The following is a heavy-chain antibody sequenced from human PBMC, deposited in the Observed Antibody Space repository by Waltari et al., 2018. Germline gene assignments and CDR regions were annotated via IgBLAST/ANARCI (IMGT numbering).Heavy chain of an antibody. CDR1: GGTFSSYA. Sequence: QVQLVQSGAEVKKPGSSVKVSCMASGGTFSSYAISWVRQAPGQGLEWMGGIIPIFGTANYAQKFQGRVTITADESTSTAYMELSSLRSEDTAVYYCATIGDILTGYYGGYFDYWGQGTLVTVSS. D-gene: IGHD3-9*01. J-gene: IGHJ4*02. CDR2: IIPIFGTA. CDR3: ATIGDILTGYYGGYFDY. V-gene: IGHV1-69*12.